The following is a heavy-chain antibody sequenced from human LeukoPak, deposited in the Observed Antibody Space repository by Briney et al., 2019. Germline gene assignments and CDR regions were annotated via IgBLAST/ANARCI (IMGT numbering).Heavy chain of an antibody. J-gene: IGHJ6*02. CDR1: GFTFSSYG. CDR3: ARAGSGYDFGNYYYYYYGMDV. V-gene: IGHV3-33*01. CDR2: IWYDGSNK. D-gene: IGHD5-12*01. Sequence: PGGSLRLSCAASGFTFSSYGMHWVRQAPGKGLEWVAVIWYDGSNKYYADSVKGRFTISRDNSKNTLYLQMNSLRAEDTAVYYCARAGSGYDFGNYYYYYYGMDVWGQGTMVTVSS.